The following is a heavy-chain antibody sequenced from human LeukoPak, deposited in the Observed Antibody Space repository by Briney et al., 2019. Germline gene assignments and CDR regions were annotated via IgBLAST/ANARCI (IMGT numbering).Heavy chain of an antibody. V-gene: IGHV1-24*01. Sequence: GASVKVSCKVSGYTLTELSMHWVRQAPGKGLEWMGGFDPEDGETIYAQKFQGRVTMTEDTSTDTAYMELSSLRSEDTAVYYCATLTGYSSGSPYNWFDPWGQGTLVTVSS. D-gene: IGHD6-19*01. CDR3: ATLTGYSSGSPYNWFDP. CDR1: GYTLTELS. J-gene: IGHJ5*02. CDR2: FDPEDGET.